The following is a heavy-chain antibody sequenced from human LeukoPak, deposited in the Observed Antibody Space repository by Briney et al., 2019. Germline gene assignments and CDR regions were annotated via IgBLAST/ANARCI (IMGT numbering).Heavy chain of an antibody. V-gene: IGHV1-69*13. CDR3: ARNHTTYEGGGTPSYYFDY. CDR1: GGTFSSYA. Sequence: SVKVSCKASGGTFSSYAISWVRQAPGQGLEWMGGIIPIFGTANYAQKFQGRVTITADESTSTAYMELSSLRSEDTAVYYCARNHTTYEGGGTPSYYFDYGGKGPRATVS. D-gene: IGHD2-15*01. J-gene: IGHJ4*02. CDR2: IIPIFGTA.